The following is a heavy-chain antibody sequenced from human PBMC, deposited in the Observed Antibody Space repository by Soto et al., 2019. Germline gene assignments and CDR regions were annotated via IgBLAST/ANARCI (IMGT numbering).Heavy chain of an antibody. CDR2: IYYSGST. CDR3: ARSFGVAAPGPFDS. V-gene: IGHV4-31*03. D-gene: IGHD6-13*01. Sequence: SETLSLTCTVSGGSISSGGYYWSWIRQHPGKGLEWIGDIYYSGSTYYNPSLKSRVTISVDTSKNQFSLKMSSVTAAATAVYSCARSFGVAAPGPFDSWRQGTLVPVSS. CDR1: GGSISSGGYY. J-gene: IGHJ4*02.